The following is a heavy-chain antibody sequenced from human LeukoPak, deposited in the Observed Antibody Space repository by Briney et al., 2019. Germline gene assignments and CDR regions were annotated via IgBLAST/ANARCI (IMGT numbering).Heavy chain of an antibody. CDR2: INHSGST. D-gene: IGHD6-13*01. CDR1: GGSVSGYY. V-gene: IGHV4-34*01. J-gene: IGHJ1*01. Sequence: SETLSLTCVVYGGSVSGYYWSWIRQPPGKGLEWIGEINHSGSTNYNPSLKSRVTISVGTSKNQFSLKLSSVTAADTAVYYCARRRLGSSWYGSDFQHWGQGTLVTVSS. CDR3: ARRRLGSSWYGSDFQH.